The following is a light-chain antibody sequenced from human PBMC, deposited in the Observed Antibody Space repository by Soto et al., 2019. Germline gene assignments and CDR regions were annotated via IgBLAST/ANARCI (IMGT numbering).Light chain of an antibody. CDR1: QGVSGN. Sequence: EIVMTQSPGTLSGSPGERSTLSCRASQGVSGNLAWYQQKPGQAPRLLIYGASTRATGIPARFSGSGSGTEFTLTISSLQSEDFAVYYCQQYNIWPPWTFGQGTKVDI. V-gene: IGKV3-15*01. CDR3: QQYNIWPPWT. J-gene: IGKJ1*01. CDR2: GAS.